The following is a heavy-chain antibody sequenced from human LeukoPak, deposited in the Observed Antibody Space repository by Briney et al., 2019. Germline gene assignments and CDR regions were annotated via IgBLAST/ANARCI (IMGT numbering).Heavy chain of an antibody. V-gene: IGHV1-18*01. Sequence: ASVKVSCKASGLTFSNYGITWVRQAPGQGLEWVGWISAYDGNTNYAQKFQGRVTMTTDTSTSTAHMELRSLRSDDTAMYYCARDEGVGERGAYWGQGTLVTVSS. CDR3: ARDEGVGERGAY. CDR1: GLTFSNYG. D-gene: IGHD3-16*01. CDR2: ISAYDGNT. J-gene: IGHJ4*02.